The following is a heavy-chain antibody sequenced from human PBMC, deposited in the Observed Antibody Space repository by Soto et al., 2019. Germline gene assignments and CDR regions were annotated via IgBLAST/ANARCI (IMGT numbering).Heavy chain of an antibody. Sequence: QLQLQESGPGLVKPSETLSLTCAVSGGSISGYYWTWIRQPPGKGLEWVGSLFYGGTIDYNASLKSRLTISVDTSKNQFSLKLRSVTAADTAVCYCVRHRGLAPVYWGQGTLVTASS. CDR3: VRHRGLAPVY. V-gene: IGHV4-39*01. CDR2: LFYGGTI. J-gene: IGHJ4*02. CDR1: GGSISGYY. D-gene: IGHD3-10*01.